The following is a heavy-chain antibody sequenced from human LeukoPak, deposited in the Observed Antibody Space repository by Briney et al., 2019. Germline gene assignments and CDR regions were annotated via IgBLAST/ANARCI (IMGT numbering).Heavy chain of an antibody. J-gene: IGHJ4*02. CDR3: AKDKLGGYSYGPLFDY. V-gene: IGHV3-23*01. CDR2: ISGSGGST. CDR1: GFTFSSYA. D-gene: IGHD5-18*01. Sequence: GSLRLSCAASGFTFSSYAMSWVRQAPGKGLEWVSAISGSGGSTYYADSVKGRFTISRDNSKNTLYLRMNSLRAEDTAVYYCAKDKLGGYSYGPLFDYWGQGTLVTVSS.